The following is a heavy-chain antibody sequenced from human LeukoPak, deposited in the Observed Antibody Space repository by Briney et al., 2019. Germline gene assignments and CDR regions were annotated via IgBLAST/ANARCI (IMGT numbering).Heavy chain of an antibody. D-gene: IGHD6-19*01. CDR3: ARAPISSGPHYYYMDV. J-gene: IGHJ6*03. CDR2: IYTSGST. Sequence: SETLSLTCTVSGGSISSYYWSWIRQPAGKGLEWIGRIYTSGSTNYNPSLKSRVTMSVDTSKNQFSLKLSSVTAADTAVYYCARAPISSGPHYYYMDVWGKGTTATVSS. CDR1: GGSISSYY. V-gene: IGHV4-4*07.